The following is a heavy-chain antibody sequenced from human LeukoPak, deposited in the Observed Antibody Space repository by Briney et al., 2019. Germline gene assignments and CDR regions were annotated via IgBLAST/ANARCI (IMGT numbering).Heavy chain of an antibody. V-gene: IGHV3-74*01. Sequence: GGSLRLSCAASGFTFSSYWMHWVRQAPGKGLVWVSRINSDGSSTSYADSVKGRFTIFRDNAKNSLYLQMNSLRAEDTAVYYCAREQTANWGWMDFDYWGQGTLVTVSS. J-gene: IGHJ4*02. CDR1: GFTFSSYW. CDR3: AREQTANWGWMDFDY. D-gene: IGHD7-27*01. CDR2: INSDGSST.